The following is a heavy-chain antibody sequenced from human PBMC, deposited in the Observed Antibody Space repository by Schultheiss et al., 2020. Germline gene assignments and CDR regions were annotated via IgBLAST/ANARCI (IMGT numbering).Heavy chain of an antibody. CDR1: GGTFSRYG. CDR2: ITPIFGTA. D-gene: IGHD2-15*01. Sequence: SVKVSCKASGGTFSRYGINWVRQAPGQGLEWMGGITPIFGTANYAQKFQGRVTITADEATSTVYMELRSLRSDDTAVYYCARYCSGGSCNSFDYWGQGTLVTVSS. V-gene: IGHV1-69*13. J-gene: IGHJ4*02. CDR3: ARYCSGGSCNSFDY.